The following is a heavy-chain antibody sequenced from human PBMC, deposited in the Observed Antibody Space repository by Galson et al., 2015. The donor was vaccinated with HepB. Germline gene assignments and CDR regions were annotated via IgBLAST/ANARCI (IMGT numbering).Heavy chain of an antibody. J-gene: IGHJ4*02. CDR1: GFTFSSYG. CDR2: ISYDGSNK. CDR3: AKDSGDSPSDY. V-gene: IGHV3-30*18. Sequence: SLRLSCAASGFTFSSYGMHWVRQAPGKGLEWVAVISYDGSNKYYADSVKGRFTISRDNPKNTLYLQMNSLRAEDTAVYYCAKDSGDSPSDYWGQGTLVTVSS. D-gene: IGHD4-17*01.